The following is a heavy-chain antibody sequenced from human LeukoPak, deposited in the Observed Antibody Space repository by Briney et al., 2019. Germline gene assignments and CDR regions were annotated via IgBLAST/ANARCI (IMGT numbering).Heavy chain of an antibody. Sequence: QAGGSLRLSCVASGFTFDDYAMHWVRQAPGKGLEWVSGISWNSGSVAYADSVKGRFTISRDNAKKFLYLQINSLRAEDTALYYCVRRYSYNCYDFGHWGQGTLVTVSS. J-gene: IGHJ4*02. CDR3: VRRYSYNCYDFGH. V-gene: IGHV3-9*01. CDR1: GFTFDDYA. D-gene: IGHD5-12*01. CDR2: ISWNSGSV.